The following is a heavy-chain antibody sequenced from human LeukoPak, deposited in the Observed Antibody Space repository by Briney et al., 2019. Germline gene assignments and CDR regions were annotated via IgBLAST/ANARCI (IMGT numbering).Heavy chain of an antibody. Sequence: PSETLSLTCAVYGGSFSGYYWSWIRQPPGKGLEWIGEINHSGSTNYNPSLKSRVTISVDTSKSQFSLKLSSVTAADTAVYYCARGDYDFWSALTNWFDPWGQGTLVTVSS. V-gene: IGHV4-34*01. D-gene: IGHD3-3*01. J-gene: IGHJ5*02. CDR3: ARGDYDFWSALTNWFDP. CDR1: GGSFSGYY. CDR2: INHSGST.